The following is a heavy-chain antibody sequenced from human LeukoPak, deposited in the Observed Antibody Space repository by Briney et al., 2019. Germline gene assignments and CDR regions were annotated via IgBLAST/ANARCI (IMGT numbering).Heavy chain of an antibody. CDR1: GFTFSSYW. J-gene: IGHJ3*02. CDR3: ARVGDGYNFGAFDI. Sequence: GGSLRLSCAASGFTFSSYWMSRVRQAPGKGLEWVANIKQDGSGEYYVDSVKGRFTISRDNAKNSLYLQMNSLRAEDTAVYYCARVGDGYNFGAFDIWGQGTMVTVSS. V-gene: IGHV3-7*01. CDR2: IKQDGSGE. D-gene: IGHD5-24*01.